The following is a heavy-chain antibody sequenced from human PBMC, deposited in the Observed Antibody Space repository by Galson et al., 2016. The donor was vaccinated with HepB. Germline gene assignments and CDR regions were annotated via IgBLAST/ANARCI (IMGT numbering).Heavy chain of an antibody. CDR2: IYYSRSP. J-gene: IGHJ5*02. D-gene: IGHD3-16*01. CDR1: SGSIRSSSHY. CDR3: ARHGFRGDDWFDP. V-gene: IGHV4-39*01. Sequence: LSLTCTVSSGSIRSSSHYWGWIRQPPGKGLEWIGSIYYSRSPYYNPSLKSRVTISVDTSKNRFSLKLNSVTAADTAVFYCARHGFRGDDWFDPWGQGTLVTVSS.